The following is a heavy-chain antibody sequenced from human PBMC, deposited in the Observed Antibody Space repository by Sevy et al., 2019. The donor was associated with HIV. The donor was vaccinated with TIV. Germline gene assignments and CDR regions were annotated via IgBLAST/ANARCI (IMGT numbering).Heavy chain of an antibody. D-gene: IGHD3-22*01. CDR2: ISWNSGSI. CDR1: GFTFDDYA. V-gene: IGHV3-9*01. Sequence: GGSLRLSCAASGFTFDDYAMHWVRQAPGKGLEWVSGISWNSGSIGYAHSVKGRFTISRDNAKNSLYLQMNSLRAEDTALYYCAKDKAPRDSSGYYPDAFDIWGQGTMVTVSS. CDR3: AKDKAPRDSSGYYPDAFDI. J-gene: IGHJ3*02.